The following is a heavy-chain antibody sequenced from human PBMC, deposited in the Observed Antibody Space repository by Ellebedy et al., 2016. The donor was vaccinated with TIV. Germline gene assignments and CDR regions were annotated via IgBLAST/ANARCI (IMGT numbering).Heavy chain of an antibody. CDR1: GFTFSSYA. V-gene: IGHV3-15*07. CDR2: IKSKTDGGTT. Sequence: GGSLRLSXAASGFTFSSYALNWVRQAPGKGLEWVGRIKSKTDGGTTDYAAPVKGRFTISRDDSKNTLYLQMNSLKTEDTAVYYCSVWFDPWGQGTLVTVSS. CDR3: SVWFDP. J-gene: IGHJ5*02.